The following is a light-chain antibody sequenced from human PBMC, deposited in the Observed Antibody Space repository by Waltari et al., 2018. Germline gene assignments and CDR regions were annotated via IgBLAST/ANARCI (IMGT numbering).Light chain of an antibody. Sequence: DIQLTQSPSFLSASVGDRVTITLRASQGITNYLDWYQQKPGKAPELLIYAASSLQSGVPSRFSGSGSGTEFTLTISGLQPEDFATYYCQQLNSYRTFGQGTKVDIK. V-gene: IGKV1-9*01. CDR3: QQLNSYRT. J-gene: IGKJ1*01. CDR1: QGITNY. CDR2: AAS.